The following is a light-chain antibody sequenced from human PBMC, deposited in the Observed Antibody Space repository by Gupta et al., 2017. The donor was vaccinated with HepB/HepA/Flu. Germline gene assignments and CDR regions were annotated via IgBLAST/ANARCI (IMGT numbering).Light chain of an antibody. J-gene: IGKJ3*01. V-gene: IGKV2D-29*01. CDR1: QSRLHSDGKTY. CDR2: EGS. Sequence: IVMTPTKVSLSVTPGQPASISCKSTQSRLHSDGKTYLYWYLQKAGRPPQLLILEGSNRDAGVPDRFSGRGSGTDFTLKISRGEADDVGVYYCGQSIHLPRTFGHGTKVDIK. CDR3: GQSIHLPRT.